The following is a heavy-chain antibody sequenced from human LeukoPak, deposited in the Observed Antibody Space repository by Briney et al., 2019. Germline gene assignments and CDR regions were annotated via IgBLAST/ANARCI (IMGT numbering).Heavy chain of an antibody. Sequence: ASVKVSCKTSGYTFTSYGISWVRQAPGQGLEWMGWISAYNGNTNYAQKLQGRVTMTTDTSTSTAYMELRSLRSDDTAVYYCASGYYYDSSGPWYYFDYWGQGTLVTVSS. V-gene: IGHV1-18*01. J-gene: IGHJ4*02. CDR1: GYTFTSYG. CDR2: ISAYNGNT. CDR3: ASGYYYDSSGPWYYFDY. D-gene: IGHD3-22*01.